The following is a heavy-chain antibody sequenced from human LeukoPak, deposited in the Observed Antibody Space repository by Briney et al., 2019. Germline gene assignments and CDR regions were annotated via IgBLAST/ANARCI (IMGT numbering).Heavy chain of an antibody. CDR3: ARHIGGGIEDMDV. V-gene: IGHV4-59*08. D-gene: IGHD3-16*02. Sequence: PSETLSLTCTVSGGSIGTYYWSWVRQSPGKGLEWIGYIYVTGNRYNPYLQSRVTISVDASRNQFFLKMSSVTAADTAVYYCARHIGGGIEDMDVWGKGTKVTVSS. CDR1: GGSIGTYY. J-gene: IGHJ6*03. CDR2: IYVTGN.